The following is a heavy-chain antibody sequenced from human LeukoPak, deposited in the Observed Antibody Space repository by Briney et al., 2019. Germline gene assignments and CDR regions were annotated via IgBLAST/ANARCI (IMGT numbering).Heavy chain of an antibody. CDR1: GGSISSYY. V-gene: IGHV4-59*01. J-gene: IGHJ4*02. CDR3: AHTDYNNGSFYFDY. D-gene: IGHD1-26*01. Sequence: SETLSLTCTVSGGSISSYYWSWIRQPPGKGLEWIGYIYYSGSTNYNPSLKSRVTISVDTSKNQFSLKLSSVTAADTAVYYCAHTDYNNGSFYFDYWGQGTLVTVSS. CDR2: IYYSGST.